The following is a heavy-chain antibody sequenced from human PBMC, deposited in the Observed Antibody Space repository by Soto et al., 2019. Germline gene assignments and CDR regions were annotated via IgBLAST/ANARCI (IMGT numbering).Heavy chain of an antibody. CDR2: VSYDESNK. V-gene: IGHV3-30*18. J-gene: IGHJ4*02. Sequence: GGSLRLSCAASGFTFSTLGMHWVRQAPGKGLEWVAVVSYDESNKYYADSVKGRFTISRDNSKNTLYLQMNSLRTDDTAVYYCAKRHSSGWYYFDYWGQGTLVTVSS. D-gene: IGHD6-19*01. CDR1: GFTFSTLG. CDR3: AKRHSSGWYYFDY.